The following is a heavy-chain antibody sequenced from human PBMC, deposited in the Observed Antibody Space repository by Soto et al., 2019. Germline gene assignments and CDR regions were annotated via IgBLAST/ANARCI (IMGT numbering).Heavy chain of an antibody. CDR3: AKERSSGWSLDY. CDR1: GFTFSTYA. V-gene: IGHV3-23*01. J-gene: IGHJ4*02. D-gene: IGHD6-19*01. Sequence: GGSLRLSFAASGFTFSTYAMNWVRQAPGKGLEWVSGISGSGDSTYYADSVKGRFTVSRDNSKNTLYLQMNSLRAEDTAVFYCAKERSSGWSLDYWGQGTLVTVSS. CDR2: ISGSGDST.